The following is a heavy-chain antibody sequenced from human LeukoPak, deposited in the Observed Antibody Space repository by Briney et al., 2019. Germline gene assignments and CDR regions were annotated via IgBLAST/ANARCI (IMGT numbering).Heavy chain of an antibody. V-gene: IGHV4-34*01. J-gene: IGHJ3*02. CDR1: GGCFSAYY. D-gene: IGHD2-2*01. Sequence: SETLSLTCAVYGGCFSAYYWSWIRQPPGKGLEWIGEINHSGSTNYNPSLKSRVTISVDTSKNQFSLKLSSVTAADTAVCYCARVLCSSTSCFDAFDIWGQGTMVTVSS. CDR2: INHSGST. CDR3: ARVLCSSTSCFDAFDI.